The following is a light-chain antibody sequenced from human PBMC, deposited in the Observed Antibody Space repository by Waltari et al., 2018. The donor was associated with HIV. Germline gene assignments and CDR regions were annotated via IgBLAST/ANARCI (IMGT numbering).Light chain of an antibody. CDR1: QSIHSY. V-gene: IGKV1-39*01. CDR3: QQSYSIPLT. J-gene: IGKJ4*01. Sequence: DIQMTQSPSSLSASVGDRVTITCRASQSIHSYLNWYQQKPRKAPKLLIYGASSLQSGVPSRFSGSGSGTHFTLTISSLQPEDFATYYCQQSYSIPLTFGGGTRVDI. CDR2: GAS.